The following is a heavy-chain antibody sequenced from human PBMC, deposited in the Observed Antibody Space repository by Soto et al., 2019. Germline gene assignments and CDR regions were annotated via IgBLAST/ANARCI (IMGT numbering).Heavy chain of an antibody. CDR2: ISGGGGST. D-gene: IGHD3-22*01. V-gene: IGHV3-23*01. Sequence: GGSLRLSCAASGFTFGSYAMSWVRQAPGKGLEWVSAISGGGGSTYYADSVKGRFTISRDNSKNTLYLQMNSLRAEDTVVYYCAKPDDSSGYYILYYFDYWGQGTLVTVSS. CDR3: AKPDDSSGYYILYYFDY. J-gene: IGHJ4*02. CDR1: GFTFGSYA.